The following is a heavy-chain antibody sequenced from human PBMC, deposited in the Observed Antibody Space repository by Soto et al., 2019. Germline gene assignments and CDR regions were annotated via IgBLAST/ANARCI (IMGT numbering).Heavy chain of an antibody. CDR1: GDTFSSHA. V-gene: IGHV1-69*13. CDR2: IIPIFGTA. D-gene: IGHD2-21*02. Sequence: SVKVSCKASGDTFSSHALSWVRQAPGQGLEWMGGIIPIFGTANYAQKFQGRVTITADESTSTAYMELSSLRSEDTAVYYCARDSCGGDCSSDYWGQGTLVTVSS. CDR3: ARDSCGGDCSSDY. J-gene: IGHJ4*02.